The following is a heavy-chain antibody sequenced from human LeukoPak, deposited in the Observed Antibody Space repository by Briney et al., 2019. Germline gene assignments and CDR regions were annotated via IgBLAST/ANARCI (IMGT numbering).Heavy chain of an antibody. CDR3: ASSGIVVVTAIDY. CDR1: GFTFSSYS. Sequence: GGSLRLSCAASGFTFSSYSMDWVRQAPGKGLEWVSSISSSSSYIYYADSVKGRFTISRDNAKNSLYLQMNSLRVEDTAVYYCASSGIVVVTAIDYWGQGALVTVSS. D-gene: IGHD2-21*02. V-gene: IGHV3-21*01. CDR2: ISSSSSYI. J-gene: IGHJ4*02.